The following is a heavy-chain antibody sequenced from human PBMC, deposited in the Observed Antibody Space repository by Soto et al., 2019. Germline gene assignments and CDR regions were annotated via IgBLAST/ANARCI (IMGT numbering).Heavy chain of an antibody. J-gene: IGHJ5*01. CDR3: ARDPGTATFES. Sequence: QVQLVESGGGLVKPGGSLKLTCAASGFTFSDYSMSWIRQAPGKGLEWVSYISTTSTYTGYADSVKGRFTITRDNAKTSLFLQLSSLRAEDTAVYYCARDPGTATFESWGQGTLVTVSS. V-gene: IGHV3-11*05. D-gene: IGHD1-1*01. CDR2: ISTTSTYT. CDR1: GFTFSDYS.